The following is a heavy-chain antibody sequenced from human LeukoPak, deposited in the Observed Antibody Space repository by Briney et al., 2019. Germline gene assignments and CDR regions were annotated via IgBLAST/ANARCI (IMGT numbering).Heavy chain of an antibody. CDR1: GYRFTTYW. J-gene: IGHJ4*02. CDR2: IYPGDSDT. D-gene: IGHD2-15*01. Sequence: SGESLKISCKGSGYRFTTYWIGWVRQMPGKGLEWMGIIYPGDSDTRYSPSFQGQVTISADKSISTAYLQWSSLKASDTAMYYCARSYCSGGSCPPRFFDYWGQGTLVTVSS. V-gene: IGHV5-51*01. CDR3: ARSYCSGGSCPPRFFDY.